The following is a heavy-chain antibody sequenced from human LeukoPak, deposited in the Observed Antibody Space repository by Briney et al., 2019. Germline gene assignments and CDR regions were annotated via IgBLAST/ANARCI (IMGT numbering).Heavy chain of an antibody. J-gene: IGHJ4*02. D-gene: IGHD5-12*01. CDR2: IKSKTDGGTT. CDR3: TTFSGYDLVFGY. CDR1: GFTFSNAW. V-gene: IGHV3-15*01. Sequence: NPGGSLRLSCAASGFTFSNAWVSWVRQAPGKGLEWVGRIKSKTDGGTTDYAAPVKGRFTISRDDSKNTLYLQMNSLKTEDTAVYYCTTFSGYDLVFGYWGQGTLVTVSS.